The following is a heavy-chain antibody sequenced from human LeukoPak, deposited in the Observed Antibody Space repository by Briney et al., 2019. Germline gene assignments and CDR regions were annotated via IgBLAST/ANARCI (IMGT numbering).Heavy chain of an antibody. CDR2: IYYSGST. CDR1: GASISSHY. V-gene: IGHV4-59*11. J-gene: IGHJ3*01. CDR3: ARHVTVTYDAFDL. D-gene: IGHD4-11*01. Sequence: SETLSLTCIVSGASISSHYWSWIRQPPGKGLEWIGYIYYSGSTNYNPSLKSRVTISVDTSKNQFSLKLSSVTAADTAMYYCARHVTVTYDAFDLWGQGTMVTVSS.